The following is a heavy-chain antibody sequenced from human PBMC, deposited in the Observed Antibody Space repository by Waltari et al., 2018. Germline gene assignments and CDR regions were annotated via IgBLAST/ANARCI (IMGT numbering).Heavy chain of an antibody. CDR2: IYYSGST. D-gene: IGHD2-2*01. CDR1: GGSISSSSYY. J-gene: IGHJ5*02. Sequence: QLQLQESGPGLVKPSETLSLTCTVSGGSISSSSYYWGCIRQPPGKGLEWIGSIYYSGSTYYNPSLKSRVTISVDTSKNQFALKLSSVTAADTAVYYCARSGYCSSTSCSDNWFDPWGQGTLVTVSS. CDR3: ARSGYCSSTSCSDNWFDP. V-gene: IGHV4-39*07.